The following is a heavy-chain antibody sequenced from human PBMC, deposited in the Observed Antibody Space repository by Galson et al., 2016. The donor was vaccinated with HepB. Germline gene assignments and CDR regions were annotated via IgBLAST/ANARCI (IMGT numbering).Heavy chain of an antibody. CDR2: ISGSR. V-gene: IGHV3-23*01. J-gene: IGHJ4*02. CDR1: GFTVNTYG. CDR3: AAVWFGRETIDC. D-gene: IGHD3-10*01. Sequence: SLRLSCAASGFTVNTYGMSWVRQAPGKGLEWVSSISGSRDYADSVKGRFTISRDNLKNTLYLQMNSLRAEDTAVYYGAAVWFGRETIDCWGQGTLVTVSS.